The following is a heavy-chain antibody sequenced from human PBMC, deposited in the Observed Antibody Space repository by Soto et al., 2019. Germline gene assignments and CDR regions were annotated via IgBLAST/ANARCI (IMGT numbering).Heavy chain of an antibody. CDR1: GVSISSGNW. Sequence: PSETLSLTCAVFGVSISSGNWWTWVRQSPQRGLEYIGEIFHDGTANYYPSFERRVAISVDTSKNQFSLKLTSVTAADTAIYFCARLVYETRLNYMYFDFWGQGTLVTVSS. CDR3: ARLVYETRLNYMYFDF. V-gene: IGHV4-4*02. J-gene: IGHJ4*02. D-gene: IGHD3-10*01. CDR2: IFHDGTA.